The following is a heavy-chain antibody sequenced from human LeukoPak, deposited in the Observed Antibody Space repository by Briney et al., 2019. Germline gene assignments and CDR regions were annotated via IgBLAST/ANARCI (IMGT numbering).Heavy chain of an antibody. J-gene: IGHJ4*02. Sequence: SETLSLTCTVSGGSISSYYWSWIRQPAGAGLEWIGRIFGSGSTNYNPSLKSRLTVSVDTSKNQFSLKLTSVTAADTAVYYCARGSGSYPPLDYWGQGTLVTVFS. D-gene: IGHD3-10*01. CDR3: ARGSGSYPPLDY. CDR1: GGSISSYY. V-gene: IGHV4-4*07. CDR2: IFGSGST.